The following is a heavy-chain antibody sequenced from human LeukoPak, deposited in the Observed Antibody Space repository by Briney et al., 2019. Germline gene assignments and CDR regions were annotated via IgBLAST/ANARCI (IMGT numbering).Heavy chain of an antibody. Sequence: PSETLSLTCGVYGGSFTGYYWTWIRQPPGKGLEWIGEIDQSGSTTYSPSLRSRITISVDTSKKQFSPKMTSVTAADTAVYYCARIRGYDFRGDWGQGTLVTVSA. J-gene: IGHJ4*02. CDR2: IDQSGST. CDR3: ARIRGYDFRGD. D-gene: IGHD5-12*01. CDR1: GGSFTGYY. V-gene: IGHV4-34*01.